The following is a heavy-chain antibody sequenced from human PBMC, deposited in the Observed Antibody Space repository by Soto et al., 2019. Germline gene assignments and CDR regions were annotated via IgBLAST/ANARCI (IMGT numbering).Heavy chain of an antibody. V-gene: IGHV1-69*08. CDR3: ARDRITTRGDAFDL. Sequence: QVQLVQSGAEVRQPGSSVKVSCKAPGGTFSTYIISWVRQAPGQGLEWMGRIIPIPDITNYAQKFQGRVTVTADRSTSTAYMELTSLKSEYTAMYYCARDRITTRGDAFDLWGQGTMVTVSS. CDR1: GGTFSTYI. CDR2: IIPIPDIT. D-gene: IGHD3-3*01. J-gene: IGHJ3*01.